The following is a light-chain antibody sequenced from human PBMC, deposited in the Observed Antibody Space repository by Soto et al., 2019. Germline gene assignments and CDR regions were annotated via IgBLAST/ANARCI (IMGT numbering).Light chain of an antibody. CDR2: VGTGGIVG. J-gene: IGLJ1*01. CDR1: TGYSNYK. V-gene: IGLV9-49*01. CDR3: GADHGSGSNFVYV. Sequence: QSVLTQPPSASASLGASVTLTCTVSTGYSNYKVDWYQQRPGKGPRFVMRVGTGGIVGSKGDGIPDRFSVLASGLNRYLTIKNIQEEDEGDYHCGADHGSGSNFVYVFGTGTKLTVL.